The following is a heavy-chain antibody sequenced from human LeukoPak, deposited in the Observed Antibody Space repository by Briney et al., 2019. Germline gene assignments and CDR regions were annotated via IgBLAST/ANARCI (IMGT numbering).Heavy chain of an antibody. J-gene: IGHJ4*02. CDR1: GFTFSSYI. CDR2: ISSSSSYI. D-gene: IGHD4-17*01. Sequence: PGGSLRLSCAASGFTFSSYIMNWVRQAPGKGLEWVSSISSSSSYIYYADSVKGRFTISRDNAKNSLYLQMNSLRAEDTAVYYCARDLRRDYGDYFDYWGQGTLVTVSS. V-gene: IGHV3-21*01. CDR3: ARDLRRDYGDYFDY.